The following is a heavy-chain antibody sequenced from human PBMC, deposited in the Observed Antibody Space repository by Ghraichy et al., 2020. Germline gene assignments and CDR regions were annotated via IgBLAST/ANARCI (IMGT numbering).Heavy chain of an antibody. CDR2: IIPIFGTA. V-gene: IGHV1-69*13. D-gene: IGHD2-15*01. J-gene: IGHJ4*02. CDR3: ASLGVAATYYFDY. CDR1: GGTFSSYA. Sequence: SVKVSCKASGGTFSSYAISWVRQAPGQGLEWMGGIIPIFGTANYAQKFQGRVTITADESTSTAYMELSSLRSEDTAVYYCASLGVAATYYFDYWGQGTLVTVSS.